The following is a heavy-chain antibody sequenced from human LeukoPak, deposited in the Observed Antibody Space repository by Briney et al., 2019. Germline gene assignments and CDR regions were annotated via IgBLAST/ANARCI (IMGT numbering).Heavy chain of an antibody. V-gene: IGHV1-18*01. J-gene: IGHJ3*02. CDR3: ARDAGGYCSGGSCDAFDI. D-gene: IGHD2-15*01. CDR1: GYTFTSYG. CDR2: ISAYNGNT. Sequence: GASVKVSCKASGYTFTSYGISWVRQAPGQGLEWMGWISAYNGNTNYAQKLQGRVTMTTDTSTSTAYMELRSLRSDDTAVYYCARDAGGYCSGGSCDAFDIWGQGTMVTVSS.